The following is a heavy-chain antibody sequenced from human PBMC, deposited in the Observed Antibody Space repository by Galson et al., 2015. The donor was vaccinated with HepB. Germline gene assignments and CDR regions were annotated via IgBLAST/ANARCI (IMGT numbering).Heavy chain of an antibody. J-gene: IGHJ3*02. Sequence: SVKVSCKASGGTFSSYAISWVRQAPGQGLEWMGGIIPIFGTANYAQKFQGRVTITADESTSTAYMELSSLRSKDTAVYYCARDPPYCSGGSCSDAFDIWGQGTMVTVSS. V-gene: IGHV1-69*13. D-gene: IGHD2-15*01. CDR2: IIPIFGTA. CDR3: ARDPPYCSGGSCSDAFDI. CDR1: GGTFSSYA.